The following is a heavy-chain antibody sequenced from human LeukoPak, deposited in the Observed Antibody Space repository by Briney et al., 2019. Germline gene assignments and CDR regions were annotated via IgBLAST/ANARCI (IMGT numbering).Heavy chain of an antibody. V-gene: IGHV3-23*01. CDR2: IAGSGDST. Sequence: GGSLRLSCAASGFTFSSSAMSWVRQAPGKGLEWVSVIAGSGDSTYYADSLKGRFTISRDNSKNTLYLQMNSLRVEDTAVYYCAKQDGAAFDYWGQGTQVTVSS. CDR3: AKQDGAAFDY. CDR1: GFTFSSSA. J-gene: IGHJ4*02.